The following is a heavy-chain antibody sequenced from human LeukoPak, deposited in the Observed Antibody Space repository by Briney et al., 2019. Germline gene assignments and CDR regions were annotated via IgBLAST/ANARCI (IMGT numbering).Heavy chain of an antibody. D-gene: IGHD6-25*01. Sequence: GGSLRPSCAASGFTFSSYWMSWVRQAPGKGLEWVANIKEDGSEKYYVDSVKGRFTISRDNAKNSLYLQMNSLRAEDTAVYYCASVGAAATIDYWGQGTLVTVSS. CDR1: GFTFSSYW. J-gene: IGHJ4*02. V-gene: IGHV3-7*01. CDR3: ASVGAAATIDY. CDR2: IKEDGSEK.